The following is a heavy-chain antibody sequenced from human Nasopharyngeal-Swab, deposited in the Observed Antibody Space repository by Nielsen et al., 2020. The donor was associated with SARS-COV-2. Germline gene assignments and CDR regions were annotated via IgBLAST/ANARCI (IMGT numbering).Heavy chain of an antibody. CDR2: IFPPGST. CDR1: GGSISSHY. Sequence: ESLKISCTVSGGSISSHYWSWIRQPAGKGLEWIGRIFPPGSTNYNPSLKSRVTMSVDTSKNQFSLKLSSVTAADTAVYYCARGGTYYFDYWGQGTLVTVSS. D-gene: IGHD1-26*01. CDR3: ARGGTYYFDY. J-gene: IGHJ4*02. V-gene: IGHV4-4*07.